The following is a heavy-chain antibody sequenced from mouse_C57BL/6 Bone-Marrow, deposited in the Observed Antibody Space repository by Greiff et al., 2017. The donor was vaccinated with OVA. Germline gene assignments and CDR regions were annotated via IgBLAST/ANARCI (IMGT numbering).Heavy chain of an antibody. CDR1: GYTFTSYW. D-gene: IGHD2-4*01. CDR3: ARGDYDENYWYFDV. V-gene: IGHV1-64*01. Sequence: QVQLQQPGAELVKPGASVKLSCKASGYTFTSYWMHWVKQRPGQGLEWIGMIHPNSGSTNYNEKFKSKATLTVDKSSSTAYMQLSSLTSEDSAVYYCARGDYDENYWYFDVWGTGTTVTVSS. CDR2: IHPNSGST. J-gene: IGHJ1*03.